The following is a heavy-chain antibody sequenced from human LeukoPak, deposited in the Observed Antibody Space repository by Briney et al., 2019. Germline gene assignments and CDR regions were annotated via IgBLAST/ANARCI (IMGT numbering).Heavy chain of an antibody. Sequence: PSETLSLTCTVSGGSISSGGYYWSWIRQHPGKGLEWIGYVYYSGSTYYNPSLKSRVTISVDTSKNQFSLKLCSVTAADTAVYYCARPYSSGPTDAFDIWGQGTMVTVSS. CDR1: GGSISSGGYY. CDR2: VYYSGST. CDR3: ARPYSSGPTDAFDI. J-gene: IGHJ3*02. V-gene: IGHV4-31*03. D-gene: IGHD3-22*01.